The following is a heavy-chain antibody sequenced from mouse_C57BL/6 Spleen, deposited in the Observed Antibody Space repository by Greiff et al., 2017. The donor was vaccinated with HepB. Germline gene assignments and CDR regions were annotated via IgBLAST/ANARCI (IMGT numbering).Heavy chain of an antibody. J-gene: IGHJ4*01. CDR2: IDPSDSYT. D-gene: IGHD3-3*01. Sequence: QVQLQQPGAELVMPGASVKLSCKASGYTFTSYWMHWVKQRPGQGLEWIGEIDPSDSYTNYNQKFKGKSTLTVDKSSSTAYMQLSSLTSEDSAVYYCARWRGTREAMDYWGQGTSVTVSS. V-gene: IGHV1-69*01. CDR1: GYTFTSYW. CDR3: ARWRGTREAMDY.